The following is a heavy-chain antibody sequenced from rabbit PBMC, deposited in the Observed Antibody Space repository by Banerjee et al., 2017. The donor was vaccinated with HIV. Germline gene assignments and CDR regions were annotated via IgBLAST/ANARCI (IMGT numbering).Heavy chain of an antibody. J-gene: IGHJ4*01. Sequence: QSLEESGGDLVKPGASLTLICTASGFSFSSSDYMCWVRQAPGKGLEWIACIAGSSSGFTYSATWAKGRFTCSKTSSTTVTLQMTSLTAADTATYFCARETSSGWGIVSFYFSLWGQGTLVTVS. CDR3: ARETSSGWGIVSFYFSL. D-gene: IGHD4-1*01. CDR2: IAGSSSGFT. V-gene: IGHV1S40*01. CDR1: GFSFSSSDY.